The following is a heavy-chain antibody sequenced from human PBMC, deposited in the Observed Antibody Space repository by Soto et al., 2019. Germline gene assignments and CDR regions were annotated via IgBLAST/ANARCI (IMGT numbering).Heavy chain of an antibody. CDR1: GGSSSGYY. V-gene: IGHV4-34*01. J-gene: IGHJ6*02. CDR3: ASLLYYYYGMDV. Sequence: PSETLSLTCAVYGGSSSGYYWSWIRQPPGKGLEWIGEINHSGSTNYNPSLKSRVTISVDTSKNQFSLKLSSVTAAGTAVYYCASLLYYYYGMDVWGQGTTVTVSS. CDR2: INHSGST.